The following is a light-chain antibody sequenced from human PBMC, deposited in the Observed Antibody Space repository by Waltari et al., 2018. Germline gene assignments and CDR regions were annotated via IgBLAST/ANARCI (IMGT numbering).Light chain of an antibody. CDR1: QGIINY. CDR2: AAS. Sequence: DIQMTQSPSSLSAYVGDRVSITCRASQGIINYLAWYQQKPGKVPKLLIYAASTLQSGVPYRFSGSGSGTDFTLTISSLQPEDAATYYCQKYVNAPATFGQGTKVEIK. V-gene: IGKV1-27*01. CDR3: QKYVNAPAT. J-gene: IGKJ1*01.